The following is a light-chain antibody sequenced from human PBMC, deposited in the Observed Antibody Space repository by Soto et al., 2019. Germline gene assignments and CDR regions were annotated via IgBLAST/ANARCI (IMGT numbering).Light chain of an antibody. CDR3: QQYGSSLVT. J-gene: IGKJ4*01. Sequence: EIVLTQSPGTLSLSPGERATLSCRASQSVSRSFLAWYQQKPGQSPRLLIYGAFSRPTAIPDRFSGSGSGTDFTLTISRLEPEDSAVYYCQQYGSSLVTFGGGTKVEIK. CDR1: QSVSRSF. V-gene: IGKV3-20*01. CDR2: GAF.